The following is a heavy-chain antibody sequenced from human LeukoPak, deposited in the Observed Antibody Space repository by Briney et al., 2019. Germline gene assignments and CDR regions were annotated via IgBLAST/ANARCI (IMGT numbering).Heavy chain of an antibody. J-gene: IGHJ4*02. CDR1: GYTFTGYY. CDR2: INPNSGGT. CDR3: ARDGVCSGGSCYLF. D-gene: IGHD2-15*01. V-gene: IGHV1-2*02. Sequence: ASVKVSCKASGYTFTGYYMHWVRQAPGQGLEWMGWINPNSGGTNYAQKFQGGVTMTRDTSISTAYMELSRLRSDDTAVYYCARDGVCSGGSCYLFWGQGTLVTVSS.